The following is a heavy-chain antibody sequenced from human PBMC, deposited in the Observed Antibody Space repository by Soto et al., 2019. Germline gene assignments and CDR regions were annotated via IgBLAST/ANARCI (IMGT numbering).Heavy chain of an antibody. J-gene: IGHJ4*02. CDR1: GGSTSSSSYQ. V-gene: IGHV4-39*01. CDR2: VYYNGNT. Sequence: QLQLQESGPGLVKPSETLSLTCTVSGGSTSSSSYQWVWIRQPPGKGLEWIGNVYYNGNTYYNPSLRSRLTKSVDTSNNQVSQKVKSVTAADAAVYYCARLSGSYNDRYFDYWGQGTLVTVSS. CDR3: ARLSGSYNDRYFDY. D-gene: IGHD1-26*01.